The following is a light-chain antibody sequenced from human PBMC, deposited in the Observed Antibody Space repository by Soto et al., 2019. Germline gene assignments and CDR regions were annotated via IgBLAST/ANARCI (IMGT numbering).Light chain of an antibody. CDR3: ISHTSASTWV. V-gene: IGLV2-14*01. J-gene: IGLJ3*02. Sequence: QSALTQPASVSGSPGQSITISCTGTNSDVGGYNFVSWFQQHPGKAPKLMISEVNNRPSGVSNRFSGSKSGNTASLTISGLQAEDEAEYYCISHTSASTWVFGGGTKLTVL. CDR1: NSDVGGYNF. CDR2: EVN.